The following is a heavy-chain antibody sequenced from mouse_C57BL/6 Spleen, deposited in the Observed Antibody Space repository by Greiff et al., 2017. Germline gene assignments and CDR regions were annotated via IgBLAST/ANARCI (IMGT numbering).Heavy chain of an antibody. Sequence: QVQLQQSGPELVKPGASVKISCKASGYSFTSYYIHWVKQRPGQGLEWIGWIYPGSGNTNYNEKFKGKATLTADTSSSTAYMQLSSLTSEDSAVYYCARGNGNYPYYYFDYWGQGTTRTVSS. J-gene: IGHJ2*01. CDR2: IYPGSGNT. V-gene: IGHV1-66*01. CDR3: ARGNGNYPYYYFDY. CDR1: GYSFTSYY. D-gene: IGHD2-1*01.